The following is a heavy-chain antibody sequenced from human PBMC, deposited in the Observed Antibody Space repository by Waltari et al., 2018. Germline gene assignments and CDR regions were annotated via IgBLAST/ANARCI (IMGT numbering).Heavy chain of an antibody. J-gene: IGHJ5*02. CDR3: AGVAVTATRVGWFDP. V-gene: IGHV1-46*03. Sequence: QVQLVQSGAEVKKPGASVKVSCKASGYTFTTYYMHWVRQAPGQGLEWMGISTPSGGSTTYAQTFQGRITLTRDTSTSTVYLELSSLRSEDTAVYYCAGVAVTATRVGWFDPWGLGTLVTVSS. D-gene: IGHD2-15*01. CDR2: STPSGGST. CDR1: GYTFTTYY.